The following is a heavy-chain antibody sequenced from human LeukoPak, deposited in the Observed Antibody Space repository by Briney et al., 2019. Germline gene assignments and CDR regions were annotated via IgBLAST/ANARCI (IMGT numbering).Heavy chain of an antibody. Sequence: ASVKVSCKASGYTFTNYAMNWVRQAPGQGLEWMGWIHPSTGNPTYAQGFTGRFVFSLDTSVSTTYLQISSLKAEDTAVYFCARAFQSLGGLSLPDYWGQGTLVTVSS. D-gene: IGHD3-16*02. CDR1: GYTFTNYA. CDR2: IHPSTGNP. V-gene: IGHV7-4-1*02. J-gene: IGHJ4*02. CDR3: ARAFQSLGGLSLPDY.